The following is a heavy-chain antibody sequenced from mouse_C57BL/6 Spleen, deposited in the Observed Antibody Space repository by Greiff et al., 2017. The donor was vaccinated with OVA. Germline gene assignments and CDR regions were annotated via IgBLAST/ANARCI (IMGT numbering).Heavy chain of an antibody. CDR3: ARRGGDY. CDR2: IDPSDSYT. Sequence: QVQLQQPGAELVMPGASVKLSCKASGYTFTSYWMHWVKQRPGQGLEWIGEIDPSDSYTNYNQKFKGKSTLTVDKSSSTAYMQLSSLTSEDAAVYYCARRGGDYWGQGTLVTVSA. V-gene: IGHV1-69*01. CDR1: GYTFTSYW. J-gene: IGHJ3*01.